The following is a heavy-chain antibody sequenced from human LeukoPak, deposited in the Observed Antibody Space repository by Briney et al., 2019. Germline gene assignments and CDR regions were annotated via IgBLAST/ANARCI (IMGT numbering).Heavy chain of an antibody. D-gene: IGHD3-3*01. CDR1: GFTFSDYY. CDR2: ISRSGSTI. J-gene: IGHJ6*03. CDR3: VTTDFWGGTYPMDV. V-gene: IGHV3-11*04. Sequence: PGGSLRLSCAASGFTFSDYYMAWIRQTPGMGLEWVSYISRSGSTIFYADSVKGRFTISRDNSKNTLYLQMNSLRAEDTAVYFCVTTDFWGGTYPMDVWGKGTTVTVSS.